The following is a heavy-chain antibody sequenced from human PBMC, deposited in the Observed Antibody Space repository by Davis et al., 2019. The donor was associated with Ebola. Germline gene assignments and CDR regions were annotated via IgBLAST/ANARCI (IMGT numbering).Heavy chain of an antibody. CDR2: IYYSGST. V-gene: IGHV4-39*01. Sequence: PGGSLRLSCTVSGGSISSSSYYWGWIRQPPGKGLEWIGSIYYSGSTYYNPSLKSRVTISVDTSKNQFSLKLSSVTATDTAVYYCARQPVPTTVDYWGQGTPVTVSS. J-gene: IGHJ4*02. D-gene: IGHD5-12*01. CDR1: GGSISSSSYY. CDR3: ARQPVPTTVDY.